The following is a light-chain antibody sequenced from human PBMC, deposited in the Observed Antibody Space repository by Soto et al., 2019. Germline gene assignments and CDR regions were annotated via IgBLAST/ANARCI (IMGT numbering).Light chain of an antibody. Sequence: DIQMTQSPSTLSASVGDRVTITCRASESISNFLAWYQQKPGKAPNLLIYKASSLESGVPSRFSGSGSGTEFTLTISSLQPDDFATYYCQPYNSYSRTFGYATKVDIK. J-gene: IGKJ1*01. CDR3: QPYNSYSRT. CDR2: KAS. CDR1: ESISNF. V-gene: IGKV1-5*03.